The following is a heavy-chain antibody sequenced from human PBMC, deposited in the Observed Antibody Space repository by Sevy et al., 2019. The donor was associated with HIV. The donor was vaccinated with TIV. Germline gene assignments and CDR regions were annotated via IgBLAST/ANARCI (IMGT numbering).Heavy chain of an antibody. CDR2: IKQDGSDK. CDR3: ARSWDYWGQMGY. V-gene: IGHV3-7*03. D-gene: IGHD7-27*01. CDR1: GFTFNNYW. Sequence: LSLTCAASGFTFNNYWMTWVRQAPGKGLEWVANIKQDGSDKYYMESVKGRFNISRDNTKNSLYLQLNSLRAEETAVYYCARSWDYWGQMGYWGQGTLVTVSS. J-gene: IGHJ4*02.